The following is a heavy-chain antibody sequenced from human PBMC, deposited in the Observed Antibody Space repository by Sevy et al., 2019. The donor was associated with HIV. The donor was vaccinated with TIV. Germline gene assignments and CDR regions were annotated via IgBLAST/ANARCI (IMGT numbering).Heavy chain of an antibody. Sequence: SETLSLTCAVYGGSFSGYYWSWIRQPPGKGLEWIGEINHSGSTNYNPPLKSRVTISVDTSKNQFTLKLSPVTATDTAVYYCERGRGYYDSSGYYYYYYYGKDVWGKGPTVTVSS. D-gene: IGHD3-22*01. CDR2: INHSGST. J-gene: IGHJ6*04. V-gene: IGHV4-34*01. CDR1: GGSFSGYY. CDR3: ERGRGYYDSSGYYYYYYYGKDV.